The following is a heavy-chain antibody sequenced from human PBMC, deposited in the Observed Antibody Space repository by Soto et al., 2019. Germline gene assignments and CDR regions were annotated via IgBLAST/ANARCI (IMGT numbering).Heavy chain of an antibody. V-gene: IGHV3-7*01. J-gene: IGHJ4*01. Sequence: EVQLVESGGGLVQPGGSLRLSCAASEFTFSNYWMNWVRQAPGKGLEWVAYISRDGSEKSYVDSVKGRFTISRDNAKKSLFLQMNSLRVEDTDVYYCARGFGDGWYGGPDYWGQGTLVTVSS. CDR3: ARGFGDGWYGGPDY. CDR1: EFTFSNYW. D-gene: IGHD6-19*01. CDR2: ISRDGSEK.